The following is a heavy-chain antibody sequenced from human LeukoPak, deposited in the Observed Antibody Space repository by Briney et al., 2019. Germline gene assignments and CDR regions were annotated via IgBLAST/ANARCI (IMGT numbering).Heavy chain of an antibody. D-gene: IGHD5-18*01. Sequence: ASVKVFCKASGYTFTGYYMHWVRQAPGQGLEWMGWINPNSGGTNYAQKFQGRVTMTRDTSISTAYMELSRLRSDDTAVYYCARRGFGYSYGFVSYYFDYWGQGTLVTVSS. J-gene: IGHJ4*02. CDR1: GYTFTGYY. CDR3: ARRGFGYSYGFVSYYFDY. CDR2: INPNSGGT. V-gene: IGHV1-2*02.